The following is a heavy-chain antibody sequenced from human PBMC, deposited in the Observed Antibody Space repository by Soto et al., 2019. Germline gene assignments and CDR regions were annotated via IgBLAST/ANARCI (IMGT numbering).Heavy chain of an antibody. CDR3: ARCIAALGPIDY. CDR2: IYHSGST. J-gene: IGHJ4*02. CDR1: GDTIRNDY. Sequence: PSETLSLTCSVSGDTIRNDYWNWIRQPPGMRLEWIASIYHSGSTNYNPSLKSRFSISIDTSKNQFSLKLSSVTAADTAVYYCARCIAALGPIDYWGQGTLVTSPQ. V-gene: IGHV4-59*12. D-gene: IGHD6-13*01.